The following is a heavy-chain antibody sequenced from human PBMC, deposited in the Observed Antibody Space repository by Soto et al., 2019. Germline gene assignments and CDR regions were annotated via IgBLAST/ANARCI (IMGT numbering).Heavy chain of an antibody. D-gene: IGHD3-10*02. CDR1: GESPSAYY. V-gene: IGHV4-34*01. CDR2: INQSGST. J-gene: IGHJ6*02. CDR3: ARGTVYVPFLFPCLDV. Sequence: SETLSLTCAVYGESPSAYYWTWIRQPPGKGLEWIGEINQSGSTNYNPSPKSRVTMSADTSKKHFSLKVTSVTAADTAVYYCARGTVYVPFLFPCLDVWGQGTTVTVSS.